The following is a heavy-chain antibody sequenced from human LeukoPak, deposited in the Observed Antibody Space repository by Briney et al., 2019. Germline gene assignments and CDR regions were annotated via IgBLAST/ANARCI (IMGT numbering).Heavy chain of an antibody. J-gene: IGHJ4*02. CDR3: ARGPRLYSSGWYLNY. V-gene: IGHV1-3*01. D-gene: IGHD6-19*01. Sequence: ASVKVSCKASGYTFTSYAMHWVRQAPGQRLEWMGWINAGNGNTKYSQKFQGRVTMTRNTSISTAYMELSSLRSEDTAVYYCARGPRLYSSGWYLNYWGQGTLVTVSS. CDR1: GYTFTSYA. CDR2: INAGNGNT.